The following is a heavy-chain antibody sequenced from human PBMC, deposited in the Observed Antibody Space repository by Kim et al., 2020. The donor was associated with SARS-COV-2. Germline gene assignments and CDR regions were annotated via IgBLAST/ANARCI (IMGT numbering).Heavy chain of an antibody. CDR2: IRDKGRGFTT. CDR3: ARDDEGPATDFDL. CDR1: GFTLSDNY. D-gene: IGHD2-21*02. V-gene: IGHV3-72*01. J-gene: IGHJ3*01. Sequence: GGSLRLSCEASGFTLSDNYIDWVRQAPGKGLEGVGRIRDKGRGFTTEYAASVEGRFTILRDDSKNSLYLQMDSLITEDTAVYFCARDDEGPATDFDLWGQGTMVTVSS.